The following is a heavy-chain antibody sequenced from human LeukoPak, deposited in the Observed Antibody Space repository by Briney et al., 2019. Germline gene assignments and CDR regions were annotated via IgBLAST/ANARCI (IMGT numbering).Heavy chain of an antibody. V-gene: IGHV1-18*01. CDR2: ISAYNGNT. Sequence: GASVKVSCKASGYTFTSYGISWVRQAPGQGLEWMGWISAYNGNTNYAQKLQGRVTMTTDTSTSTAYMELRSLRSDDTAVYYCARERTDTATDYYEGNFDYWGQGTLVTVSS. CDR3: ARERTDTATDYYEGNFDY. J-gene: IGHJ4*02. CDR1: GYTFTSYG. D-gene: IGHD5-18*01.